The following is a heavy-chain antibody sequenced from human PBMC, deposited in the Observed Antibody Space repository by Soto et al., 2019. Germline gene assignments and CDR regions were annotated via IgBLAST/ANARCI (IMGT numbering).Heavy chain of an antibody. CDR1: GFTFSSYW. V-gene: IGHV3-7*03. CDR3: ARESSPFDY. D-gene: IGHD2-2*01. Sequence: EVQLVESGGGLVQPGGSLRLSCAASGFTFSSYWMSWVRQAPGKGLEWVANIKQDGSENYSVDSVKGRFTISRDNAKTSLYLQMYSLRAEDTAVYYCARESSPFDYWGQGTLVTVSS. J-gene: IGHJ4*02. CDR2: IKQDGSEN.